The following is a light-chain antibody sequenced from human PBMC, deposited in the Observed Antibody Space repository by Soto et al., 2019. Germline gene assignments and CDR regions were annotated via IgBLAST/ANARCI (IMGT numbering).Light chain of an antibody. CDR2: GAS. J-gene: IGKJ2*01. V-gene: IGKV3-20*01. CDR1: QSVGSSY. CDR3: QQYDISPYT. Sequence: EIVLTQSPGTLSLSPGERATLSCRASQSVGSSYLAWYQHKPGQAPRLLIYGASHRATGIPDRFSGSGSGTEFTLTISSLEPEDFATYYCQQYDISPYTFGQGTQLEIK.